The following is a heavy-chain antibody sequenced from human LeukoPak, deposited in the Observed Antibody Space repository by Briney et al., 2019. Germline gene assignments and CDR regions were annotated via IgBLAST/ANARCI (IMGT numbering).Heavy chain of an antibody. CDR3: ARDWDTAMGADAFDI. J-gene: IGHJ3*02. D-gene: IGHD5-18*01. CDR2: INQDGSVK. V-gene: IGHV3-7*01. CDR1: GFMFSSYW. Sequence: PGGSLRLSCAASGFMFSSYWMTWVRQAPGKGLEWVANINQDGSVKQYVDSVKGRFTISRDNAKNSLYLQMNSLRAEDTAVYYCARDWDTAMGADAFDIWGQGTMVTVSS.